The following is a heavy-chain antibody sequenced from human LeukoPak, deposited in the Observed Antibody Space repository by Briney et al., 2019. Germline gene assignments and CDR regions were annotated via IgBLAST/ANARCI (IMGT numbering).Heavy chain of an antibody. V-gene: IGHV1-69*05. J-gene: IGHJ3*02. D-gene: IGHD4-11*01. CDR2: VIPVFAIT. CDR1: EGTFSNHA. Sequence: SVKVSCKASEGTFSNHAITRVRQAPGQGLEWVGGVIPVFAITDFAQKFQGRVTFTTDETTSTAYMELSGLRSEDTAIYYCARVDPTLDPDAFDIWGQGTMVTVSS. CDR3: ARVDPTLDPDAFDI.